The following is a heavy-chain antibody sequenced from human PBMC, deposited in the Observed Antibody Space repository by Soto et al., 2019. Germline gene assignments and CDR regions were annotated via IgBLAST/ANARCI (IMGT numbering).Heavy chain of an antibody. CDR1: GFTFLTFG. J-gene: IGHJ4*02. CDR3: ARKNLYGGNSEGVLDY. D-gene: IGHD4-17*01. Sequence: QVQLVESGGGVVQPGRSLRLSCAASGFTFLTFGMHWVRQSPGKGLEWVALIWYDGSDEYYADSVKGRFTISRDNSKNTLFLQMNNVRAEDTAVYYCARKNLYGGNSEGVLDYWGQGTLVTVSS. V-gene: IGHV3-33*01. CDR2: IWYDGSDE.